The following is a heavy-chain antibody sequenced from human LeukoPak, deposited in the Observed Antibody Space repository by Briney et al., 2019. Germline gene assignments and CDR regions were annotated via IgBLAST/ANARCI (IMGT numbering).Heavy chain of an antibody. CDR3: AREAVTRNYFDY. Sequence: PGGSLRLSCAASGFTFSSYAMSWVRQAPGKGLEWVSVIYSGGSTYYADSVKGRFTISRDNSKNTLYLQMNSLRAEDTAVYYCAREAVTRNYFDYWGQGTLVTASS. J-gene: IGHJ4*02. V-gene: IGHV3-53*01. D-gene: IGHD4-17*01. CDR1: GFTFSSYA. CDR2: IYSGGST.